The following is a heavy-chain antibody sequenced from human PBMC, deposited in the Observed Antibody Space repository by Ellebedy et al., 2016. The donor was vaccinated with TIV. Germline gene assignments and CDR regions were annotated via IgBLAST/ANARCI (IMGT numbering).Heavy chain of an antibody. CDR3: ARKKTTVVMFDY. J-gene: IGHJ4*02. V-gene: IGHV3-49*03. Sequence: PGGSLRLSCSASGFTFGDFGMVWFRQAPGKGLEWLGFIRSEVYGGTADYAASVNGRFTISRDDYKGIAYLQMNSLKTEDTALYYCARKKTTVVMFDYWGQGTLVTVSS. CDR2: IRSEVYGGTA. D-gene: IGHD4-23*01. CDR1: GFTFGDFG.